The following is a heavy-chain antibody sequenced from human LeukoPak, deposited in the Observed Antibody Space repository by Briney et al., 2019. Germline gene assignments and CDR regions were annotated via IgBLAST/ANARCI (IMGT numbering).Heavy chain of an antibody. J-gene: IGHJ4*02. CDR1: GGTFISYA. Sequence: APGKVSCKASGGTFISYAISWVRQAPGQGVEWRGGIIPIFGTANYAQKFQGRVTITADESTSTAYMELSSLRSEDTAVYYCARVGIIAVAGPFDYWGQGTLVTVSS. CDR2: IIPIFGTA. D-gene: IGHD6-19*01. CDR3: ARVGIIAVAGPFDY. V-gene: IGHV1-69*01.